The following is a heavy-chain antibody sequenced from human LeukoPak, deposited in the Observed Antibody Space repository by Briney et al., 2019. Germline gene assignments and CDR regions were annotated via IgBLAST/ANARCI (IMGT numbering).Heavy chain of an antibody. CDR1: GGSISSSSYY. CDR2: IYYSGST. D-gene: IGHD6-19*01. CDR3: ARQRHSSGRRFDY. Sequence: PSETLSLTCTVSGGSISSSSYYWGWIRKPPGKGLAWIGSIYYSGSTYYNPSLESRVSISIDTSKNQFSLTLNSVTAADTAIYYCARQRHSSGRRFDYWGQGTLVTVSS. V-gene: IGHV4-39*07. J-gene: IGHJ4*02.